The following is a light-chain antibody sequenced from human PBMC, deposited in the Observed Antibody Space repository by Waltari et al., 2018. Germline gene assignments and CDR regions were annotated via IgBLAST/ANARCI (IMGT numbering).Light chain of an antibody. CDR2: KTN. CDR3: AAWDDSLSGLV. J-gene: IGLJ2*01. CDR1: SPNIGSNY. Sequence: QSVLTQPPSASGTPGQRVTISCSGSSPNIGSNYVYWYQQLPGTAPKLLIYKTNQRPSGVPDRFSGSKSGTSASLAISGLRSEDEADYYCAAWDDSLSGLVFGGGTKLTVL. V-gene: IGLV1-47*01.